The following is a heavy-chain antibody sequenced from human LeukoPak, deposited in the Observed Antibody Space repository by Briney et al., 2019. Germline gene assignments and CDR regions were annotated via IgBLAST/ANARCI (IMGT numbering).Heavy chain of an antibody. D-gene: IGHD1-26*01. V-gene: IGHV1-2*02. CDR2: INPNSGGT. J-gene: IGHJ4*02. CDR3: ASPLGGSYNLNYFDY. CDR1: GYTFTGYY. Sequence: ASVKVPCKASGYTFTGYYMHWVRQAPGQGLEWMGWINPNSGGTNYAQKFQGRVTMTRDTSISTAYMELSRLRSDDTAVYYCASPLGGSYNLNYFDYWGQGTLVTVSS.